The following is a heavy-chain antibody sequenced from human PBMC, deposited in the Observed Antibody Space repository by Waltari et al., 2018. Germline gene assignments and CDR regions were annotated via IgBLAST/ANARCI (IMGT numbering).Heavy chain of an antibody. V-gene: IGHV4-31*03. CDR1: GGSISSGGYY. J-gene: IGHJ2*01. Sequence: QVQLQESGPGLVKPSQTLSLTCTVSGGSISSGGYYWSWIRQHPGKGLEWIGYIYYSGSTYYNPSLKSRVTISVDTSKNQFSLKLSSVTAADTAVYYCARRGRNGSGSYYRPNWYFDLWGRGTLVTVSS. CDR3: ARRGRNGSGSYYRPNWYFDL. CDR2: IYYSGST. D-gene: IGHD3-10*01.